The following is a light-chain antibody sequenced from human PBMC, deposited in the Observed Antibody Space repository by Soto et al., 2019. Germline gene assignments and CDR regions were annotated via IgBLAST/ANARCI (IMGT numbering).Light chain of an antibody. Sequence: QSALTQPASVSGSPGQSITISCTGTSSDVGTYNYVSWYQQHPGKAPKLMIYDVDNRPAAISNRFSASKSGNTASLTISGLQTEDEADYYCFSHGCSSTLYVFGTGTKLTVL. CDR1: SSDVGTYNY. CDR3: FSHGCSSTLYV. CDR2: DVD. V-gene: IGLV2-14*01. J-gene: IGLJ1*01.